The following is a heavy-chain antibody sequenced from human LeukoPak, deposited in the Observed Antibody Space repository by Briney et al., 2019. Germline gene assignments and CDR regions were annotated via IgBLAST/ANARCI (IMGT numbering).Heavy chain of an antibody. D-gene: IGHD6-6*01. CDR1: GFTFSSYA. V-gene: IGHV3-30*01. J-gene: IGHJ5*02. CDR3: ARDQIYSSSSLWFDP. Sequence: GRSLRLSCAASGFTFSSYAMHWVRQAPGKGLEWVAVISYDGSNEYYADSVKGRFTISRDNSKNTLYLQMNSLRAEDTAVYYCARDQIYSSSSLWFDPWGQGTLVTVSS. CDR2: ISYDGSNE.